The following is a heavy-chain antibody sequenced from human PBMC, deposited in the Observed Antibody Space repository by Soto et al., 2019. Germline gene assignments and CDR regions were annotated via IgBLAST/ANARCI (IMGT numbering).Heavy chain of an antibody. J-gene: IGHJ4*02. CDR2: ISDTGGDS. D-gene: IGHD1-1*01. CDR3: VRDLYRSATMPCLDH. CDR1: GFTFINYA. Sequence: GGSLRLSCEASGFTFINYAMSWVRQAPGKGLEWVASISDTGGDSYYADSMDGRFTISRDNSKSTLYLQINSLRAEDTAVYYCVRDLYRSATMPCLDHWGQGTRVT. V-gene: IGHV3-23*01.